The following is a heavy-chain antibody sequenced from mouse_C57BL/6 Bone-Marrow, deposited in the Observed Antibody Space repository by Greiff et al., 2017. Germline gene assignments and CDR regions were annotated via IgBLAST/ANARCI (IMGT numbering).Heavy chain of an antibody. D-gene: IGHD1-1*01. CDR1: GFNIKDDY. Sequence: EVQRVESGAELVRPGASVKLSCTASGFNIKDDYMHWVKQRPEQGLEWIGWIDPENGDTEYASKFQGKATITADTSSNTAYLQLSSLTSEDTAVYYCTPTTVVKDYWGQSTTLTVSS. J-gene: IGHJ2*01. CDR2: IDPENGDT. CDR3: TPTTVVKDY. V-gene: IGHV14-4*01.